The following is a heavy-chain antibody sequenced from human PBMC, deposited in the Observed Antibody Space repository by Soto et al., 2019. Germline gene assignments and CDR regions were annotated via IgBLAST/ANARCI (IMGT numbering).Heavy chain of an antibody. CDR2: IYDGGYT. Sequence: MSWVRKTPGKGLEWFSVIYDGGYTHYADSVRGRFTISRDNSKNTVYLQINSLTTDDTAVYYCAREKVTMMVGFYYFDLWGQGTLVTVSS. CDR3: AREKVTMMVGFYYFDL. D-gene: IGHD3-22*01. V-gene: IGHV3-66*01. J-gene: IGHJ4*02.